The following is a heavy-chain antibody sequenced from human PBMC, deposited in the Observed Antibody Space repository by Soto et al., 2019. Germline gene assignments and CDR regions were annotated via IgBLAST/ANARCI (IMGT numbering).Heavy chain of an antibody. Sequence: PSETLSLTCAVSGGSISSGGYSWSWIRQPPGKGLEWIGYIYHSGSTYYNPSLKSRVTISVDRSKNQFSLKLSSVTAADTAVYYCARSPTSGWGPLGDYYYGMDVWGQGTTVTVSS. CDR1: GGSISSGGYS. CDR2: IYHSGST. D-gene: IGHD6-19*01. J-gene: IGHJ6*02. CDR3: ARSPTSGWGPLGDYYYGMDV. V-gene: IGHV4-30-2*01.